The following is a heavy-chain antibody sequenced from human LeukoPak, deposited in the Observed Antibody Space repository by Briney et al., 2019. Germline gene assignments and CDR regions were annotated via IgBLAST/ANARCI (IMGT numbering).Heavy chain of an antibody. V-gene: IGHV4-39*01. Sequence: PSETLSLTCTVSGGPISSSSYYWGWIRQPPGKGLEWIGNIYYSGSTYYNPSLKSRVTISVDTSKNQFSLKLSSVTAADTAVYYCARYSGGSCSFDYWGRGTLVTVSS. CDR1: GGPISSSSYY. D-gene: IGHD2-15*01. CDR2: IYYSGST. J-gene: IGHJ4*02. CDR3: ARYSGGSCSFDY.